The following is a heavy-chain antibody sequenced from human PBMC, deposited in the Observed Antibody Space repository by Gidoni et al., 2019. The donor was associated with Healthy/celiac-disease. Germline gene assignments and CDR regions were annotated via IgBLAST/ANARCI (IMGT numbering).Heavy chain of an antibody. J-gene: IGHJ4*02. D-gene: IGHD3-3*01. CDR1: GGSISSSSYY. V-gene: IGHV4-39*01. CDR2: IYYSGST. Sequence: QLQLQESGPGLVKPSETLSLTCTVPGGSISSSSYYWGWIRQPPGKGLEWIGSIYYSGSTYYNPSLKSRVTISVDTSKNQFSLKLSSVTAADTAVYYCARQSTYYDFWSGYHHDYWGQGTLVTVSS. CDR3: ARQSTYYDFWSGYHHDY.